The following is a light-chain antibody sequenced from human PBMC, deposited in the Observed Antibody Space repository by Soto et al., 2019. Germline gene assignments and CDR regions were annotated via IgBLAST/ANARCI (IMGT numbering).Light chain of an antibody. Sequence: QSALTQPPSASGSPGQSVTIACTGTSSDVGGYKYVSWYQQHPGKAPKLMIYEVNKRPSGVPDRFSGSKSGHTASLTVSGIQADDEADYFCSSYAGRNILLFGGGTKLTVL. CDR3: SSYAGRNILL. CDR2: EVN. CDR1: SSDVGGYKY. J-gene: IGLJ2*01. V-gene: IGLV2-8*01.